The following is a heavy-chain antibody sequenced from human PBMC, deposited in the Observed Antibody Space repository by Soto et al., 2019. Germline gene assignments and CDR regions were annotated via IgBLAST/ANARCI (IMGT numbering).Heavy chain of an antibody. CDR2: INHSGST. J-gene: IGHJ6*03. D-gene: IGHD6-13*01. Sequence: SETLSLTCNVSGGSISSSSYYWGWIRQPPGKGLEWIGEINHSGSTNYNPSLKSRVTISVDTSKNQFSLKLSSVTAADTAVYYCARGSSSSWYRTLYYYYYYYMDVWGKGTTVTVSS. CDR3: ARGSSSSWYRTLYYYYYYYMDV. CDR1: GGSISSSSYY. V-gene: IGHV4-39*07.